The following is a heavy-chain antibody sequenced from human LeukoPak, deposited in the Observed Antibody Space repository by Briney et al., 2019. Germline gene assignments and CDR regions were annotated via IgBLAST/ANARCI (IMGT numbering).Heavy chain of an antibody. V-gene: IGHV3-7*01. CDR2: IKQDGSEK. CDR1: GFTFSSHW. J-gene: IGHJ4*02. CDR3: ASEGSDY. Sequence: GGSLRLSCAASGFTFSSHWMSWVRQAPGKGLEWGANIKQDGSEKYYVDSVKGRFTISRDNAKNSLYLQMNSLRAEDTAVYYCASEGSDYWGQGTLVTVSS. D-gene: IGHD2-15*01.